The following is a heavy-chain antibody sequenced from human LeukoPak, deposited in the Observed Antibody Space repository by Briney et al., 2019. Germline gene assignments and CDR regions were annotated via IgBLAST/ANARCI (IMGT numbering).Heavy chain of an antibody. V-gene: IGHV3-7*01. Sequence: PGGSLRLSCADSGFTFSSCWLSWVRQSPGKGLEWVAIIKLDGSEKYYVDSVRGRFTIYRDKAKKSLYLQMNSLRGEETAVYQCARERSDIFTGYNDALYIWGQGTMVIVSS. CDR2: IKLDGSEK. CDR1: GFTFSSCW. CDR3: ARERSDIFTGYNDALYI. D-gene: IGHD3-9*01. J-gene: IGHJ3*02.